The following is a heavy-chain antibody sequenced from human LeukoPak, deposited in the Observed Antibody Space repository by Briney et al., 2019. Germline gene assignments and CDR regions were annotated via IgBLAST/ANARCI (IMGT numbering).Heavy chain of an antibody. Sequence: PGGSLRLSCAASGFTFSSYAMHWVRQAPGKGLEWVAVISNDGNNKYYADPVKGRFTISRHNSKNTLYLQMNSLSSEDTAVYYCARITCSSSSCYSQRFDYWGQGTLVTVSS. CDR2: ISNDGNNK. CDR1: GFTFSSYA. V-gene: IGHV3-30-3*01. D-gene: IGHD2-2*01. J-gene: IGHJ4*02. CDR3: ARITCSSSSCYSQRFDY.